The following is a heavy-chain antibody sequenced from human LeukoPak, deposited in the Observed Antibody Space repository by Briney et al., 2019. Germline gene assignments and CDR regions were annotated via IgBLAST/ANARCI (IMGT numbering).Heavy chain of an antibody. Sequence: SQTLSLTCAISGDSVSSNSAAWNWIRQSPSRGLEWLGRTYYRSKWYNDYAVSVKSRITINPDTSKNQFSLQLNSVTPEDTAVYYCARDQVYDSSGYHHPTIDYRGQGTLVTVSS. D-gene: IGHD3-22*01. V-gene: IGHV6-1*01. CDR1: GDSVSSNSAA. CDR3: ARDQVYDSSGYHHPTIDY. CDR2: TYYRSKWYN. J-gene: IGHJ4*02.